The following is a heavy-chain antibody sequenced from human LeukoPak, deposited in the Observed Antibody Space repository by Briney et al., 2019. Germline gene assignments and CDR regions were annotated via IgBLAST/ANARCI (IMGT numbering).Heavy chain of an antibody. CDR3: ARRLTKTTVTPGY. D-gene: IGHD4-17*01. CDR2: MNPNSGNT. Sequence: ASVKVSCKASGYTFTSYDINWVRQATGQGLEWMGWMNPNSGNTGYAQKFQGRVTMTRNTSISTAYMELSSLRSEDTAVYYCARRLTKTTVTPGYWGQGTLVTVSS. J-gene: IGHJ4*02. CDR1: GYTFTSYD. V-gene: IGHV1-8*01.